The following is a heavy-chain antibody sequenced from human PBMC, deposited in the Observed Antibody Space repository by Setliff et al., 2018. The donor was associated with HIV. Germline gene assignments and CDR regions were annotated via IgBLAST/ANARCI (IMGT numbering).Heavy chain of an antibody. Sequence: SETLSLTCTVSGGSISSGDYSWSWIRQPPGKGLEWIGEIQHSGRTNYNPSLKSRVTISVDTSKNQFSLNLSSVTAADTAVYYCARGHNVNFDWLSDFDYWGQGTLVTVSS. J-gene: IGHJ4*02. D-gene: IGHD3-9*01. CDR3: ARGHNVNFDWLSDFDY. V-gene: IGHV4-39*07. CDR2: IQHSGRT. CDR1: GGSISSGDYS.